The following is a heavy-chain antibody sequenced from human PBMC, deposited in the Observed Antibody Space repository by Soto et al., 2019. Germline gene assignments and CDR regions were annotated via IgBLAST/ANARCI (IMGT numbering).Heavy chain of an antibody. CDR3: ARGGNIVATRVQVNSYRRSVDYYYGMDV. CDR2: INPNSGGT. J-gene: IGHJ6*02. D-gene: IGHD5-12*01. V-gene: IGHV1-2*04. Sequence: GASVKVSCKASGYTFTGYYMHWVRQAPGQGLEWMGWINPNSGGTNYAQKFQGWVTMTRDTSISTAYMELSRLRSDDTAVYYCARGGNIVATRVQVNSYRRSVDYYYGMDVWGQGTTVTVSS. CDR1: GYTFTGYY.